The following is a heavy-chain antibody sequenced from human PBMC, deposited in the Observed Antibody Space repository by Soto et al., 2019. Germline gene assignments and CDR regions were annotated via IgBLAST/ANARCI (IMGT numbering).Heavy chain of an antibody. CDR2: IYSGGST. D-gene: IGHD2-21*02. CDR3: ARGRYGGNSGLQYFDY. CDR1: GFTVSSNY. Sequence: LRLSCAASGFTVSSNYMSWVRQAPGKGLEWVSVIYSGGSTYYADSVKGRFTISRDNSKNTLYLQMNSLRAEDTAVYYCARGRYGGNSGLQYFDYWGQGTLVTVSS. J-gene: IGHJ4*02. V-gene: IGHV3-53*05.